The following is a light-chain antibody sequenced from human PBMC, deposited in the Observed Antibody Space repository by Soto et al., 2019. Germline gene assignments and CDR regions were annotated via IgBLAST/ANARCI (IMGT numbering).Light chain of an antibody. V-gene: IGKV3-11*01. Sequence: EIVLTQSPATLSLSPGERATLSCRASQSVSSYLIWYQQKPGQAPRLLISDASNRATGIPARFSGSGSETDFTLTISSLEPEDFAVYYCQQRARWPITFGQGTRLEIK. CDR1: QSVSSY. J-gene: IGKJ5*01. CDR3: QQRARWPIT. CDR2: DAS.